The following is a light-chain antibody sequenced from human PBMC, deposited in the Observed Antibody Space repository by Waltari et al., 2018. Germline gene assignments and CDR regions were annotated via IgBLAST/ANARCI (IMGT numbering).Light chain of an antibody. CDR3: QQTNSIPWT. J-gene: IGKJ1*01. CDR1: QSIGSC. Sequence: DIQMTQSPSSLSASVGDTVTITCRASQSIGSCLAWYQQKPGKAPKVLIFAASSLQSGVPPRVSGTGSGTEFTLTINTLQPEDFATYYCQQTNSIPWTFGPGTTVEI. CDR2: AAS. V-gene: IGKV1-39*01.